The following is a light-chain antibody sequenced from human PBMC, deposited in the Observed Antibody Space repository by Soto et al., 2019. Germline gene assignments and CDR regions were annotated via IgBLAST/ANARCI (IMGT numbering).Light chain of an antibody. CDR2: YAT. V-gene: IGKV1-5*01. Sequence: DIQLSQSPSILSASVGDRVTITCRASQSVRSWLAWYQQQPGKAPKLLIYYATTLQSGVPSRFSGSGSETEYTLTISSLQPEDFATYYCQQYNPHSLYSFGQGTK. CDR1: QSVRSW. J-gene: IGKJ2*01. CDR3: QQYNPHSLYS.